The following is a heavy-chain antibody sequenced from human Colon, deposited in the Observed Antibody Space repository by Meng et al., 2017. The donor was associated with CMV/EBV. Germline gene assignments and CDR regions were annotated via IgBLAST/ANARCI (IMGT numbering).Heavy chain of an antibody. V-gene: IGHV4-59*01. D-gene: IGHD2-8*01. CDR2: IYYTGST. CDR1: GGSITSYY. CDR3: AGVYAIRWFDP. Sequence: GSLRLSCTVSGGSITSYYWSWIRQPPGKGLEWIGFIYYTGSTTYNPSLKSRVTISVDTSKNQFSLKLSSVTAADTAVYYCAGVYAIRWFDPWGQGTLVTVSS. J-gene: IGHJ5*02.